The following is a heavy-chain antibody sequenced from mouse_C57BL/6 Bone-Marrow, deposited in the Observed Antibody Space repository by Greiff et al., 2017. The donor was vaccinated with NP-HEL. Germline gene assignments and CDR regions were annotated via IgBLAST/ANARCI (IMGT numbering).Heavy chain of an antibody. CDR2: INPNNGGT. Sequence: VHVKQSGPELVKPGASVKMSCKASGYTFTDYNMHWVKQSHGKSLEWIGYINPNNGGTSYNQKFKGKATLTVNKSSSTAYMELRSLTSEDSAVYYCARRGYYFFFDYWGQGTTLTVSS. CDR3: ARRGYYFFFDY. CDR1: GYTFTDYN. V-gene: IGHV1-22*01. J-gene: IGHJ2*01. D-gene: IGHD2-3*01.